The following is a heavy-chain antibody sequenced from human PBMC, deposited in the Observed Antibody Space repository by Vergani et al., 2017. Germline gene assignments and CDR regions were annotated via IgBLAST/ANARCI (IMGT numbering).Heavy chain of an antibody. CDR2: ISGSGGST. Sequence: EVQLLESGGGLVQPGGSLRLSCAASGFTFSSYAMSWVRQAPGKGLEWVSAISGSGGSTYYADSVKGRFTISRDNSKNTLYLQMNSLRAEDTAVYYCARDPRNYYDSSGYYWNYYGMDVWGQGP. J-gene: IGHJ6*02. V-gene: IGHV3-23*01. CDR3: ARDPRNYYDSSGYYWNYYGMDV. D-gene: IGHD3-22*01. CDR1: GFTFSSYA.